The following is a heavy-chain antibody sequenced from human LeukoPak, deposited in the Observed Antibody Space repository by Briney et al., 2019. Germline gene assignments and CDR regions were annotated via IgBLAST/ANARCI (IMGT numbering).Heavy chain of an antibody. V-gene: IGHV4-4*02. D-gene: IGHD3-22*01. CDR1: GDSINSLDL. CDR3: AGLVGRYSSGLYYYYFDY. Sequence: SGTLSLTCTVSGDSINSLDLWSWVRQPPGKGLEWTGEMYLSGTTHSNPSVKSRVTISIDKSKNQFFLNLSSVTAADTAVYYCAGLVGRYSSGLYYYYFDYWGQGTLVTVSS. CDR2: MYLSGTT. J-gene: IGHJ4*02.